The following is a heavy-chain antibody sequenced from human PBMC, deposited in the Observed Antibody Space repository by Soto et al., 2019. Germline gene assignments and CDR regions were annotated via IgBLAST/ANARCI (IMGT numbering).Heavy chain of an antibody. V-gene: IGHV4-59*08. Sequence: SETLSLTCTVSGGSISSYYCSWIRQPPGKGLEWIGYIYYSGSTNYNPSLKSRVTISVDTSKNQFSLKLSSVTAADTAVYYCARRWGRTFDYWGQGTLVTVSS. CDR1: GGSISSYY. CDR3: ARRWGRTFDY. CDR2: IYYSGST. J-gene: IGHJ4*02. D-gene: IGHD7-27*01.